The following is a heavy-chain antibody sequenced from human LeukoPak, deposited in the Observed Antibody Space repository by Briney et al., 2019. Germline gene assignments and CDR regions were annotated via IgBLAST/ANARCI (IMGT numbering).Heavy chain of an antibody. CDR2: ISGPAGST. J-gene: IGHJ4*02. V-gene: IGHV3-23*01. D-gene: IGHD2-15*01. Sequence: GGSLRLSCAASGFTLSSYAMTWVCQAPGKGLEWVSDISGPAGSTYYADSVRGRFTISRDISKNTLYLQMNSLRAEDTAVYYCAKVGPAGSGYIDCWGQGTLVTVSS. CDR3: AKVGPAGSGYIDC. CDR1: GFTLSSYA.